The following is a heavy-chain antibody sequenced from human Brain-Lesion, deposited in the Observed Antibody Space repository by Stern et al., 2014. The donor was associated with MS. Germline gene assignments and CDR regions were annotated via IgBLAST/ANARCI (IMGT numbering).Heavy chain of an antibody. CDR2: MSPSSGDT. CDR3: AGGQPEMSHFDS. D-gene: IGHD1-14*01. J-gene: IGHJ4*02. Sequence: QLVQSGAEVRRPGASGRGSCKTSGSTFTTIDINWVRQATGHGLEWMGWMSPSSGDTGYAQKFQGRVTMTRDTSINTAYMELSSLVSEDTAVYYCAGGQPEMSHFDSWGQGTQVIVSS. CDR1: GSTFTTID. V-gene: IGHV1-8*01.